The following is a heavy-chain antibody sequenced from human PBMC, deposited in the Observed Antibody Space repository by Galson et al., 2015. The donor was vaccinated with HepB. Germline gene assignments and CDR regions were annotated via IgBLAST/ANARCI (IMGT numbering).Heavy chain of an antibody. D-gene: IGHD2-2*01. V-gene: IGHV5-51*01. J-gene: IGHJ4*02. CDR1: GYSFTSYW. Sequence: QSGAEVKKPGESLQISCKASGYSFTSYWIGWVRQRPGKGLEWMGIMYPGDSETRYSPSFQDQVTISTDKSISTTYLQWSSLKASDTAMYYCGRPINYCTSSSCPFDYWGQGTLVTVSS. CDR3: GRPINYCTSSSCPFDY. CDR2: MYPGDSET.